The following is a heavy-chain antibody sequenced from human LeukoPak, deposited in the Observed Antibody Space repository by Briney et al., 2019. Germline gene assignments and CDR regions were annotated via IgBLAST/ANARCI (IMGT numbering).Heavy chain of an antibody. J-gene: IGHJ4*02. CDR1: GFTFSSSW. V-gene: IGHV3-74*01. D-gene: IGHD2-15*01. CDR2: INTDGTTT. Sequence: GESLRLSCVDSGFTFSSSWFHWVRQAPGEGLMWVSRINTDGTTTDYADSVKGRFTISGDNAKNTLYLQMNSLRAEDTAVYYCARELAGSRDKWGQGTLVIVSS. CDR3: ARELAGSRDK.